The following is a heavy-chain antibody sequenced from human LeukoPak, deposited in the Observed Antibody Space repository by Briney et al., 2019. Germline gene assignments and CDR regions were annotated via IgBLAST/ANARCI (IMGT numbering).Heavy chain of an antibody. V-gene: IGHV4-38-2*02. CDR2: INHSGST. CDR1: GYSISSGYY. CDR3: ARLKVVVAAMRKGWFDP. Sequence: PSETLSLTCTVSGYSISSGYYWGWIRQPPGKGLEWIGEINHSGSTNYNPSLKSRVTISVDTSKNQFSLKLSSVTAADTAVYYCARLKVVVAAMRKGWFDPWGQGTLVTVSS. J-gene: IGHJ5*02. D-gene: IGHD2-15*01.